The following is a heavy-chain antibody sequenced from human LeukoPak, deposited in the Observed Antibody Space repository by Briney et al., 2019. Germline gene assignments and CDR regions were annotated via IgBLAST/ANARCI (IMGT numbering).Heavy chain of an antibody. V-gene: IGHV1-2*02. CDR2: MHPNSGDT. CDR3: ARAGPNEKATINAFDM. Sequence: ASVKVSCKASGYTFTGYYIHWVRQAPGQGLEWMTWMHPNSGDTNYAQKFRGRVTLTRDTSISTAYMELNRLRSDDTALYYCARAGPNEKATINAFDMWGQGTMVTVSP. J-gene: IGHJ3*02. D-gene: IGHD5-24*01. CDR1: GYTFTGYY.